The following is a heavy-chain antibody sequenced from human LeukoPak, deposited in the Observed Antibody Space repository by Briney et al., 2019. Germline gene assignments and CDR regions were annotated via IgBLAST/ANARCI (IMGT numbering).Heavy chain of an antibody. CDR1: GGSISSYY. V-gene: IGHV4-59*01. J-gene: IGHJ6*03. CDR3: ARDTKLGRDYYYYMDV. Sequence: SETLSLTCTVSGGSISSYYWSWIRQPPGKGLERIGYIYYSGSTNYNPSLKSRVTISVDTSKNQFSLKLSSVTAADTAVYYCARDTKLGRDYYYYMDVWGKGTTVTVSS. CDR2: IYYSGST. D-gene: IGHD3-9*01.